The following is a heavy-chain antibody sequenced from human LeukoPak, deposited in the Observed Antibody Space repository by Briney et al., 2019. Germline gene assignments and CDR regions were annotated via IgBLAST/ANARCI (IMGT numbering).Heavy chain of an antibody. D-gene: IGHD3-10*01. CDR1: GYTFTRYA. Sequence: ASVKVSCKASGYTFTRYAMHWVRQAPGQRLEWMGWINAGNGNTKYSQKFQGRVIFTRDTSASTAYMELSSLRSEDTAVYYCGTPPDRLLWFGEPPVYWGQGTLVTVSS. CDR3: GTPPDRLLWFGEPPVY. V-gene: IGHV1-3*01. J-gene: IGHJ4*02. CDR2: INAGNGNT.